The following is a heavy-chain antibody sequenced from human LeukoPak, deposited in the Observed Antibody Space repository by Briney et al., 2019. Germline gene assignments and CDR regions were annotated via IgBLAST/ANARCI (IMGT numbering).Heavy chain of an antibody. Sequence: GASVKVSCKASGYTFTGYYMHWVRQAPGQGLEWMGWINPNSGVTNYAQKFQGRVTMTRDTSISTAYMELSRLRSDDTAVYYCARLIVVVVAATLRGPRNWFDPWGQGTLVTVSS. CDR2: INPNSGVT. J-gene: IGHJ5*02. D-gene: IGHD2-15*01. V-gene: IGHV1-2*02. CDR1: GYTFTGYY. CDR3: ARLIVVVVAATLRGPRNWFDP.